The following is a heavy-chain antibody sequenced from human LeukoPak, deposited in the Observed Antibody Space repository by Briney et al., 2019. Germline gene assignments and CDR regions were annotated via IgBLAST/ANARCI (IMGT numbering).Heavy chain of an antibody. V-gene: IGHV4-59*01. CDR1: GGSISSYY. Sequence: PSETLSLTCTVSGGSISSYYWSWIRQPPGKGLQWIVYIHYSGSTNYNPSLKSRVTISVNMSKNQFSLRLSSVTAADTAVYYCARTTEGGYTYDYFYYYYMDVWGKGTTVTISS. J-gene: IGHJ6*03. CDR2: IHYSGST. D-gene: IGHD5-18*01. CDR3: ARTTEGGYTYDYFYYYYMDV.